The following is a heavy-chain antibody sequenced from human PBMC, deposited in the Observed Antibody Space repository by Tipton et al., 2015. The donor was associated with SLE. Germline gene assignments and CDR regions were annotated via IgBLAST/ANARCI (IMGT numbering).Heavy chain of an antibody. Sequence: SLRLSCTASGLTLKNHAMSWVRQAPGKGLEWVSTIGDKYTESVKGRFTISREDSRDTLYLQMNSLRVDDTAVYYCAKDLGWEVGATSTWGQGTLVTVSS. V-gene: IGHV3-23*01. CDR1: GLTLKNHA. J-gene: IGHJ5*02. D-gene: IGHD1-26*01. CDR3: AKDLGWEVGATST. CDR2: IGD.